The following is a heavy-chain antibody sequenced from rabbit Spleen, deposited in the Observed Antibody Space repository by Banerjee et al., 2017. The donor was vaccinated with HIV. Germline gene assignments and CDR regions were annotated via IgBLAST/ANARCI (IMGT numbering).Heavy chain of an antibody. Sequence: QSLEESGGDLVKPGASLTLTRTASGVSFSSSSYMCWVRQAPGKGLEWIACIDTGSSGFTYFATWAKGRFTCSKTSSTTVTLQMTRLTAADTATYFCARDTSSSFSSYGMDLWGPGTSSPS. CDR2: IDTGSSGFT. CDR1: GVSFSSSSY. J-gene: IGHJ6*01. CDR3: ARDTSSSFSSYGMDL. V-gene: IGHV1S40*01. D-gene: IGHD1-1*01.